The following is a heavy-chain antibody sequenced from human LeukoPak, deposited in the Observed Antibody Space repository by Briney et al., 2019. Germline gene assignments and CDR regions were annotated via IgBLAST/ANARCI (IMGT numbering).Heavy chain of an antibody. CDR1: GFTFSNYG. CDR2: IHGSSGST. Sequence: GESLRLSCSASGFTFSNYGMSWVRQAPGKGLEWVSGIHGSSGSTYYADSVKGRSTISRDNSKNTPYLQMNSLRAEDTAVYYCARGYDFWSGYSFDYWGQGTLVTVSS. J-gene: IGHJ4*02. D-gene: IGHD3-3*01. CDR3: ARGYDFWSGYSFDY. V-gene: IGHV3-23*01.